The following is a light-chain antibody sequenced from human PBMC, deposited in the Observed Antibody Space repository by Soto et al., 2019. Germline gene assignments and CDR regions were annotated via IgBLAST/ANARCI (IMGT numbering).Light chain of an antibody. V-gene: IGKV3-20*01. J-gene: IGKJ2*01. CDR2: GAS. CDR1: QTIDSRF. Sequence: EIVLTQSPGTLSLSPGERATLSCRASQTIDSRFLAWYQQKRGQAPSLLVYGASTRAMDIPDRFSGSGSGTEFTLTISRLEPEDSALYYCQQYGYSPFTFGQGTKLEIK. CDR3: QQYGYSPFT.